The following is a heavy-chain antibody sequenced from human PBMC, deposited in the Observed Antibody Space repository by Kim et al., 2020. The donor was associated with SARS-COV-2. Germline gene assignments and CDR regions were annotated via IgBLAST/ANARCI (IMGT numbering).Heavy chain of an antibody. CDR2: ISTSGGST. J-gene: IGHJ4*02. Sequence: GGSLRLSCAVSGFTFSSYAMSWVRQAPGKGLEWVSTISTSGGSTYYADSVKGRFTISRDNSKNTLYLQMNSLRAEDTAVYYCAKVWFGELATEDDDWGQGTLVTVSS. V-gene: IGHV3-23*01. D-gene: IGHD3-10*01. CDR1: GFTFSSYA. CDR3: AKVWFGELATEDDD.